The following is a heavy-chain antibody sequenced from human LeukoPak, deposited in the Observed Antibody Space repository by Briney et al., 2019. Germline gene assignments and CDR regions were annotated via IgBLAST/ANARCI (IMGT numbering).Heavy chain of an antibody. CDR2: TFAGYSYT. CDR1: GYNFTPYW. V-gene: IGHV5-51*01. CDR3: ARLQFGPAPGNFDY. J-gene: IGHJ4*02. D-gene: IGHD6-13*01. Sequence: GESLKISCQSSGYNFTPYWIVWVRQMPGKGLEWMGITFAGYSYTIYSPSFQGQVTISVDKSISTAYLQWSSLKASDTAMYYCARLQFGPAPGNFDYWGQGTLVTVSS.